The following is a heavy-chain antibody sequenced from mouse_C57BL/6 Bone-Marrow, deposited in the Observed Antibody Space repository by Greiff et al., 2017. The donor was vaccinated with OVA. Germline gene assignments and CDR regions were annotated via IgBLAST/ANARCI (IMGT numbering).Heavy chain of an antibody. CDR1: GYSFTGYY. J-gene: IGHJ1*03. CDR2: INPSTGGT. CDR3: ARRGLRGYFDV. V-gene: IGHV1-42*01. Sequence: EVQLQQSGPELVKPGASVKISCKASGYSFTGYYMNWVKQSPEKSLEWIGEINPSTGGTTYNQKFKAKATLTVDKSSSTAYMQLKSLTSEDSAVYYCARRGLRGYFDVWGTGTTVTVSS. D-gene: IGHD2-4*01.